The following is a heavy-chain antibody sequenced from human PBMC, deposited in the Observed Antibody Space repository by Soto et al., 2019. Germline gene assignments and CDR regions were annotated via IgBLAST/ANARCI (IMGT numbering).Heavy chain of an antibody. CDR1: GYAFASYG. J-gene: IGHJ5*02. CDR2: ISAYGGDR. Sequence: ASVTVYCKGSGYAFASYGISWVRQAPGQGLEWMGWISAYGGDRKFAQKFQGRVTMTTDTSTSTAYMELRSLRSDDTAVYYCARDRSRCSSTSCSRSNWFDPWGQGTLVTV. CDR3: ARDRSRCSSTSCSRSNWFDP. D-gene: IGHD2-2*01. V-gene: IGHV1-18*01.